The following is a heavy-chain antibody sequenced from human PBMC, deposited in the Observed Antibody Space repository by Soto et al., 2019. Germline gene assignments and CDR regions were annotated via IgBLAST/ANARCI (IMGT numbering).Heavy chain of an antibody. CDR1: GGSVSSGNYY. Sequence: SETLSLTCTVSGGSVSSGNYYWSWIRQPPGKGLEWIGYIFHTGTTNYNPSLKSRVTISVDTSKNQFSLKLSSVTAADTAVYYCARHYGDYANYYYYMDVWGKGTTVTVSS. CDR3: ARHYGDYANYYYYMDV. V-gene: IGHV4-61*01. J-gene: IGHJ6*03. CDR2: IFHTGTT. D-gene: IGHD4-17*01.